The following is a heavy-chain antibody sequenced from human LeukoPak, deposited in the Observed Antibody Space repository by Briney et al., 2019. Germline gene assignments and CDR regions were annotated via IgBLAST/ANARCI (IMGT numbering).Heavy chain of an antibody. D-gene: IGHD1-26*01. Sequence: GRSLRLSCAASGCTFSSYAMHWVRQAPGKGLEWVAVISYDGSNKYYADSVKGRFTISRDPSKNTLYLQMNSLRAEDTAVYYCARVRGSYYLSTETPDAYWGPGTLVTVSS. J-gene: IGHJ4*02. CDR2: ISYDGSNK. CDR1: GCTFSSYA. V-gene: IGHV3-30-3*01. CDR3: ARVRGSYYLSTETPDAY.